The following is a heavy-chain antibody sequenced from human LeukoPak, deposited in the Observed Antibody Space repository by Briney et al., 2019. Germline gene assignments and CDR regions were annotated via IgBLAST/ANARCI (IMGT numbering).Heavy chain of an antibody. J-gene: IGHJ3*02. Sequence: GGSLRLSCAASGFTFSSYWMHWVRQAPGKGLVWVSRINTDGSSTSYADSVKGRFTISRDKAKNTLYLQMNSLRAEDTAVYYCARNSREEGAFDIWGQGTMVTVSS. D-gene: IGHD4-23*01. CDR3: ARNSREEGAFDI. CDR1: GFTFSSYW. CDR2: INTDGSST. V-gene: IGHV3-74*01.